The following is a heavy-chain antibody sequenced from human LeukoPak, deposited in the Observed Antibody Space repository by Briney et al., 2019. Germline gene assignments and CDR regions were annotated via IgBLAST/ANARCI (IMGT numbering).Heavy chain of an antibody. CDR1: GGSTSSYY. V-gene: IGHV4-59*01. D-gene: IGHD6-19*01. Sequence: PSETLSLTCTVSGGSTSSYYWSWIRQPPGKGLEWIGYIFYSGSTNYNPSLKSRVTMSVDTSKNQFSLKLSSVTAADTAVYYCARGHYSSGWYGERGTLWFDPWGQGTLVTVSS. J-gene: IGHJ5*02. CDR2: IFYSGST. CDR3: ARGHYSSGWYGERGTLWFDP.